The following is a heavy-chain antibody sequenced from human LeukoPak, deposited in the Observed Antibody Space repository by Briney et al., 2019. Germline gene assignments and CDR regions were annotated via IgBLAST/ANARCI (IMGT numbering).Heavy chain of an antibody. CDR3: ARDRLFYYYYYGMDV. D-gene: IGHD6-25*01. Sequence: PGRSLRLSCAASGFTFSSYGMHWVRQAPGKGLEGVAVIWYDGSNKYYADSVKRRFTISRDNSKTTLYLQMNSLRAEDTAVYYCARDRLFYYYYYGMDVWGQGTTVTVSS. V-gene: IGHV3-33*01. J-gene: IGHJ6*02. CDR1: GFTFSSYG. CDR2: IWYDGSNK.